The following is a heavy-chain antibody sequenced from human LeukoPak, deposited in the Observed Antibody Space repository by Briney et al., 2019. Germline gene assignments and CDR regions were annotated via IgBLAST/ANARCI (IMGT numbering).Heavy chain of an antibody. J-gene: IGHJ5*02. CDR2: IYSDGTT. Sequence: GGSLRLSCVVSGLTVSNNYMSWVRQAPGKGLEWVSVIYSDGTTRNADSVKGRFTISRDNSKDTVYLQMDSLRAEDTAVYYCARDKDAWGQGTLVTVSS. CDR1: GLTVSNNY. CDR3: ARDKDA. V-gene: IGHV3-66*01.